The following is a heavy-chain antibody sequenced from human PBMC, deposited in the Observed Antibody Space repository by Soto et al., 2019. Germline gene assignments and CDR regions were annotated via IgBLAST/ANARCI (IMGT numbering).Heavy chain of an antibody. CDR2: INHRGNS. D-gene: IGHD3-22*01. CDR3: TREWGPSYYYDSSGFNPDS. J-gene: IGHJ4*02. V-gene: IGHV4-38-2*02. CDR1: GYGISTSSY. Sequence: SETLSLTCVVSGYGISTSSYWGWVRQAPGKGLEWIGAINHRGNSYYNSSLKSRVTMSVDTSRNQFSLSLTSVTAADTAIYYCTREWGPSYYYDSSGFNPDSWGQATLVSVPS.